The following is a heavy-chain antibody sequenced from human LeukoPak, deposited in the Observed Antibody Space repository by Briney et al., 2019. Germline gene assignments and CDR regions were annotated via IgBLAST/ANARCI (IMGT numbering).Heavy chain of an antibody. Sequence: GGSLRLSCAASGFPLSSFWMHWVRQVPGQGLEWVSRVSTDGRSTNYADSVKGRFTISRDNTKNKVLLQMNSLRADDTAVHYCVRGCDGGCYGLGHWGQGTLVTVSS. J-gene: IGHJ4*02. CDR2: VSTDGRST. V-gene: IGHV3-74*01. D-gene: IGHD2-21*02. CDR3: VRGCDGGCYGLGH. CDR1: GFPLSSFW.